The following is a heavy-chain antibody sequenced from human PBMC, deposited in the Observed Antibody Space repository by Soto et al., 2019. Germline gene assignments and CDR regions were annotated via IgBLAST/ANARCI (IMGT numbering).Heavy chain of an antibody. J-gene: IGHJ4*02. V-gene: IGHV3-30*18. D-gene: IGHD6-19*01. CDR3: AKSGRVAAVAGPDY. Sequence: QVQLVESGGGVVQPERSLRLSCAASGFTFSSYGMHWVRQAPGKGLEWVAVISYDGSNKYYADSVKGRFTISRDNSKNTLYLQMNSLRAEDTAVYYCAKSGRVAAVAGPDYWGQGTLVTVSS. CDR2: ISYDGSNK. CDR1: GFTFSSYG.